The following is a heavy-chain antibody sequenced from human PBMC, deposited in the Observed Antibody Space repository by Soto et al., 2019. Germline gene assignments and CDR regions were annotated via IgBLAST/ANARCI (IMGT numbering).Heavy chain of an antibody. J-gene: IGHJ4*02. CDR1: GGTFSSYT. Sequence: QVQLVQSGAEVKKPGSSVKVSCKASGGTFSSYTISWVRQAPGQGLEWMGRIIPILGIANYAQKFQGRVTSXAXXSTSTAYMELSSLRSEDTAVYYCARVALEGQRGDYWGQGTLVTVSS. CDR2: IIPILGIA. V-gene: IGHV1-69*02. CDR3: ARVALEGQRGDY. D-gene: IGHD1-1*01.